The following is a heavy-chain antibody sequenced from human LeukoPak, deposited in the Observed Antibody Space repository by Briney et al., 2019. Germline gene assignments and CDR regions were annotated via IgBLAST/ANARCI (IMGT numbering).Heavy chain of an antibody. CDR3: ARDGRYCSGNSCYYYYGLDV. V-gene: IGHV3-53*01. J-gene: IGHJ6*02. Sequence: GGSLRLSCEASGFSVSNTYMSWVRQAPGRGLEGVSVIYSGGDTYYADAVKGRFTISRDSFSNTLYLQMNSRRAEDPAVYYCARDGRYCSGNSCYYYYGLDVWGQGTTVTVSS. CDR2: IYSGGDT. D-gene: IGHD2-2*01. CDR1: GFSVSNTY.